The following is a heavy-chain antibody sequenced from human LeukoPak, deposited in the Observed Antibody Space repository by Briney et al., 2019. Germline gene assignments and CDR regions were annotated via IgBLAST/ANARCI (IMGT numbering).Heavy chain of an antibody. CDR2: IYYSGST. D-gene: IGHD3-10*01. CDR1: GGSLSSGDYY. Sequence: SETLSLTCTVSGGSLSSGDYYWSWLRQPPGTGLEWIGYIYYSGSTYYNPSLKSRVTISVDTSKNQFSLKLSAVTAADTAVYYCAREELLWFGELGVGWFDPWGQGTLVTVSS. CDR3: AREELLWFGELGVGWFDP. J-gene: IGHJ5*02. V-gene: IGHV4-30-4*01.